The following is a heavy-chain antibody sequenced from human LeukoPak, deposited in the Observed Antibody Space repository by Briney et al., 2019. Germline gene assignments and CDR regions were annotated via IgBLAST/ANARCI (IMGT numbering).Heavy chain of an antibody. D-gene: IGHD6-19*01. CDR3: TRDSGRFRLDY. V-gene: IGHV3-21*01. CDR1: GFTFSSYA. J-gene: IGHJ4*02. Sequence: NSGGSLRLSCAASGFTFSSYAMSWVRQAPGKGLEWVSSISSSSSYIYYADSVKGRFTISRDNAKNSLYLQMNSLRAEDTAVYYCTRDSGRFRLDYWGQGILVTVSS. CDR2: ISSSSSYI.